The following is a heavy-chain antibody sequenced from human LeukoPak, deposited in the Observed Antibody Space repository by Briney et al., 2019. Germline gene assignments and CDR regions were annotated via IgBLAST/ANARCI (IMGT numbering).Heavy chain of an antibody. Sequence: GGSLRLSCAASGFTFSSYSMNWVRQAPGKGLEWVSYISSSTNIIYYVDSVKGRFTISRDNSKNTLFLQMNSLRPEDTAVYYCTRGQYYYHSGHYLGNFDYWGPGTLVTVSS. D-gene: IGHD3-22*01. V-gene: IGHV3-48*01. CDR3: TRGQYYYHSGHYLGNFDY. CDR2: ISSSTNII. J-gene: IGHJ4*02. CDR1: GFTFSSYS.